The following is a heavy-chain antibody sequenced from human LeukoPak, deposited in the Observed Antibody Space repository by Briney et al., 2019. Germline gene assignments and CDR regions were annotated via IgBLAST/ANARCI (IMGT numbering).Heavy chain of an antibody. Sequence: PGGSLRLSCAASGFTFSDHYMDWVRQAPGKGLEWVGRIKSKTDGGTTDYAAPVKGRFTISRDDSKNTLYLQMNSLKTEDTAVYYCTTDKGYCSGGSCYLIDYWGQGTLVTVSS. V-gene: IGHV3-15*01. J-gene: IGHJ4*02. CDR1: GFTFSDHY. D-gene: IGHD2-15*01. CDR3: TTDKGYCSGGSCYLIDY. CDR2: IKSKTDGGTT.